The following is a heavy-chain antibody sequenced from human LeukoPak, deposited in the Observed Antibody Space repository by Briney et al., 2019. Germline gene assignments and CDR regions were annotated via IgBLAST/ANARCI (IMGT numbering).Heavy chain of an antibody. D-gene: IGHD1-26*01. CDR2: ISWNSGSI. J-gene: IGHJ4*02. CDR3: ARVGRGSYYFDY. V-gene: IGHV3-9*02. Sequence: PGGSLRLSCAAPGFTSDDYAMHWVRPAPGKGLEWVSGISWNSGSIGYADSVKGRFTISRDNAKNSLYLQMNSLRGEDTAVYYFARVGRGSYYFDYWGQGTRVTVSS. CDR1: GFTSDDYA.